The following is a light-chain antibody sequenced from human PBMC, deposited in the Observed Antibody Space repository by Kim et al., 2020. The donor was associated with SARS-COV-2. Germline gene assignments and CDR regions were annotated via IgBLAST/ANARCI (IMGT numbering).Light chain of an antibody. CDR3: GSRASNAEHQWV. Sequence: LGRTTRITCHGTSLRIYSATWYQQKPGQAPSLLIYDKTHRPSGIPDRFSGSSSGNTASLTITEAQAEDEADYYCGSRASNAEHQWVFGGGTQLTVL. J-gene: IGLJ3*02. CDR2: DKT. V-gene: IGLV3-19*01. CDR1: SLRIYS.